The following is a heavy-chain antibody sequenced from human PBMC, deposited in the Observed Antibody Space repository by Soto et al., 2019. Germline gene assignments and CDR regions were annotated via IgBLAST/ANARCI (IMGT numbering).Heavy chain of an antibody. Sequence: SGPKRVNHTQTLTLTGAFSGFSLSTSGVGVGWIRQPPGKALEWLALIYWDDDKRYSPSLKSRLTITKDTSKNQVVLTMTNMDPVDTATYYCAHRLAATGLFDYWGQGTLVTVSS. CDR3: AHRLAATGLFDY. CDR1: GFSLSTSGVG. J-gene: IGHJ4*02. D-gene: IGHD6-13*01. V-gene: IGHV2-5*02. CDR2: IYWDDDK.